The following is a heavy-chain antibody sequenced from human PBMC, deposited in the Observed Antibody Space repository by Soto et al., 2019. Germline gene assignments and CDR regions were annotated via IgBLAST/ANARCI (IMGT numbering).Heavy chain of an antibody. Sequence: QAQLVESGGGVVQTGRSLRLSCAASGFPFSNYGMHWVRQAPGKGLEWVAVISYDGGIEYYTDSVKGRFTISRDNSKNTLYLEMNSLRAEDTAVYYCARESEDLTSNFDYWGQGTLVTVSS. V-gene: IGHV3-30*03. CDR2: ISYDGGIE. CDR1: GFPFSNYG. J-gene: IGHJ4*02. CDR3: ARESEDLTSNFDY.